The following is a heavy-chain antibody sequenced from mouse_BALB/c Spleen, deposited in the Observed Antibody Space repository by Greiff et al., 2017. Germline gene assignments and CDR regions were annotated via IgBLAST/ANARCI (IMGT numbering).Heavy chain of an antibody. Sequence: EVKVVESGGGLVQPGGSRKLSCAASGFTFSSFGMHWVRQAPEKGLEWVAYISSGSSTIYYADTVKGRFTISRDNPKNTLFLQMTSLRSEDTAMYYCAREERAYDGYYGGYYAMDYWGQGTSVTVSS. CDR1: GFTFSSFG. D-gene: IGHD2-3*01. CDR2: ISSGSSTI. V-gene: IGHV5-17*02. J-gene: IGHJ4*01. CDR3: AREERAYDGYYGGYYAMDY.